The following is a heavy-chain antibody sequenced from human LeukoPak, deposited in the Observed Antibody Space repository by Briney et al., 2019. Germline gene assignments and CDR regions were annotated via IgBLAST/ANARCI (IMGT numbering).Heavy chain of an antibody. D-gene: IGHD4-17*01. V-gene: IGHV3-7*03. CDR3: ARDKLNGDSRFDF. CDR2: IRKDGGER. J-gene: IGHJ4*02. CDR1: GFTFSDYW. Sequence: GGSLRLSCAASGFTFSDYWMSWVRQAPGKGLEWVANIRKDGGERYYVDSVKGRFTISRDNAKNSLYLQMNSLRGEDTAVYYCARDKLNGDSRFDFWGQGTLVTVSS.